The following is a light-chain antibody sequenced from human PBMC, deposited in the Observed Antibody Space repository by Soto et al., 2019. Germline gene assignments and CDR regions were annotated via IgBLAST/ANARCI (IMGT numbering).Light chain of an antibody. V-gene: IGKV1-5*01. Sequence: DIEISQSPPTLSAPAGDRVTITCRASQSISSWLAWYQHKPGKAPKLLIYDASNLDSGVPSRFSGSGSGTEFSLTISNLQPDDCATYYCQQYENYWTFGQGTKVDIK. CDR3: QQYENYWT. CDR2: DAS. CDR1: QSISSW. J-gene: IGKJ1*01.